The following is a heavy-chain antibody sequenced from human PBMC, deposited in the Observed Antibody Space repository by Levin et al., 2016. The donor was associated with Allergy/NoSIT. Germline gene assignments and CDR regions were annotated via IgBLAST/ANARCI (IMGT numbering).Heavy chain of an antibody. D-gene: IGHD2-2*01. CDR3: ARDWVRSPGVVPAAMLPFYYYGMDV. J-gene: IGHJ6*02. Sequence: WVRQAPGQGLEWMGWISAYNGNTNYAQKLQGRVTMTTDTSTSTAYMELRSLRSDDTAVYYCARDWVRSPGVVPAAMLPFYYYGMDVWGQGTTVTVSS. V-gene: IGHV1-18*01. CDR2: ISAYNGNT.